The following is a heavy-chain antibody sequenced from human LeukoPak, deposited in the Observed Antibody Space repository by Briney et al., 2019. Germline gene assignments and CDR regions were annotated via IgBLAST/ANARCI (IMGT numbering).Heavy chain of an antibody. V-gene: IGHV3-30*02. CDR2: IRYDGSKK. CDR1: ALTFSRYG. J-gene: IGHJ4*02. CDR3: AKEIWPTVTTPGWTYFDY. Sequence: GGSLRLSCAASALTFSRYGMHWVRQAPGKGLEWVAFIRYDGSKKYYADSVKGRFTISRDNSKNTLYLQMNSLRAEDTAVYYCAKEIWPTVTTPGWTYFDYWGQGALVTVSS. D-gene: IGHD4-17*01.